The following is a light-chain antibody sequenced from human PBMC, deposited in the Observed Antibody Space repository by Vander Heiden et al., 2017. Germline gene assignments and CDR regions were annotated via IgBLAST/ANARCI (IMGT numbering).Light chain of an antibody. Sequence: SYEMTQPPPASVSRGQTDSITCSGDALPKQYAYWYQQKPGQAPVLVIYKDSERPSGIPERFSGSSSGTTVTLTISGVQAEDEADYYCQSADSSGTYDWVFGGGTKLTVL. CDR1: ALPKQY. CDR2: KDS. CDR3: QSADSSGTYDWV. V-gene: IGLV3-25*03. J-gene: IGLJ3*02.